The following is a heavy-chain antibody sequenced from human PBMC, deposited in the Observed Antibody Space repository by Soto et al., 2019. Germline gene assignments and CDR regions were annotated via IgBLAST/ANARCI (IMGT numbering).Heavy chain of an antibody. CDR2: ITPTFHSP. J-gene: IGHJ5*02. D-gene: IGHD5-12*01. V-gene: IGHV1-69*18. CDR3: ARDTSGYVSNWFGP. Sequence: QVQLVQSGAEVKKPGSSVKVSCKAFGGTLSSHPLTWLRQAPGQGLEWMGTITPTFHSPAYAPKFHGRLTITADEPTNAAYMELTCLRSEDRAIYYCARDTSGYVSNWFGPWGQGTQVPVSS. CDR1: GGTLSSHP.